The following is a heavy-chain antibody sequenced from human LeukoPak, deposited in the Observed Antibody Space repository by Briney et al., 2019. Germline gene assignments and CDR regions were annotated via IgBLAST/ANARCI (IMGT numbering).Heavy chain of an antibody. Sequence: GRSLRLSCAASGFTFSSYGMHWVRQAPGKGLEWVAVISYDGSNKYYADSVKGRFTISRDNSKNTLYLEMNSLRAEDTAVYYWAKVLTRYYYEVSVYYYSGPFDSWGQGTLVTVSS. J-gene: IGHJ4*02. CDR3: AKVLTRYYYEVSVYYYSGPFDS. D-gene: IGHD3-22*01. V-gene: IGHV3-30*18. CDR1: GFTFSSYG. CDR2: ISYDGSNK.